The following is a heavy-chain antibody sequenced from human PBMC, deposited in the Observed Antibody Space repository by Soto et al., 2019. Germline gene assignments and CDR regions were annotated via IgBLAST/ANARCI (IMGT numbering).Heavy chain of an antibody. Sequence: XSVKVSCKASGGTFSSYAISWVRQAPGQGLEWMGGIIPIFGTANYAQRFQGRVTITADESTSTAYMELSSLRSEDTAVYYCARTLTGNRDFDIWGQGTMVTVS. CDR3: ARTLTGNRDFDI. J-gene: IGHJ3*02. V-gene: IGHV1-69*13. D-gene: IGHD3-9*01. CDR1: GGTFSSYA. CDR2: IIPIFGTA.